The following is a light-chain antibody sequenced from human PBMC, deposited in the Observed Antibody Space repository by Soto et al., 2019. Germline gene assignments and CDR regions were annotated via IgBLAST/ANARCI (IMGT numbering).Light chain of an antibody. J-gene: IGLJ2*01. CDR3: LSFVSSRSVV. CDR2: GNT. V-gene: IGLV1-40*01. Sequence: QSVLTQPPSVSGAPGQRVTISCTGSSSNIGAGYDVHWYQQLPGRAPKLLIYGNTNRPSGVPDRFSGSKSGTSASLAITGLQAEYEADYYCLSFVSSRSVVFGGGTKLTVL. CDR1: SSNIGAGYD.